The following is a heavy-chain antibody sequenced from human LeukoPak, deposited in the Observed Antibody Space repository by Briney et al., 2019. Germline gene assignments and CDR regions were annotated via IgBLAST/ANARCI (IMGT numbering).Heavy chain of an antibody. CDR3: ARGSSIAARARYYGMDV. CDR2: IYTSGST. Sequence: PSETLSLTCTVSGGSISSYYWSWIRQPAGKGLEWIGRIYTSGSTNYNPSLKSRVTMSVDTSKNQFSLKLSSVTAADTAVYYCARGSSIAARARYYGMDVWGQGTTVTVSS. CDR1: GGSISSYY. V-gene: IGHV4-4*07. J-gene: IGHJ6*02. D-gene: IGHD6-6*01.